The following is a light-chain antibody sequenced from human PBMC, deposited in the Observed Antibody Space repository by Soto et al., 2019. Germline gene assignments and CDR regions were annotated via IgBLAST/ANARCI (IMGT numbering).Light chain of an antibody. CDR1: SSNIGSNP. CDR3: QSHDRALNVYL. Sequence: QSVLTQPPSASGTPGQRVTISCSGSSSNIGSNPVNWYQQLPGTAPKLLIYRNNNRPSGVPDRFSASTSGTSASLAITGLQAEDEADYYCQSHDRALNVYLFGTGTKLTVL. J-gene: IGLJ1*01. CDR2: RNN. V-gene: IGLV1-44*01.